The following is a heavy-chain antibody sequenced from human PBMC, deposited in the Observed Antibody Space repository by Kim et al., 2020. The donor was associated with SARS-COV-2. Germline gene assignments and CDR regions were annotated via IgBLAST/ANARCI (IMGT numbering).Heavy chain of an antibody. V-gene: IGHV1-69*13. J-gene: IGHJ5*02. Sequence: SVKVSCKASGDTFSSYTFNWLRQAPGQGLEWIGGIIPLFGTVKYAQKFQGRVTITADESTNTVYMGLSSLRSEDTALFYCARGAVVVESATPPDRWGQG. D-gene: IGHD2-15*01. CDR2: IIPLFGTV. CDR3: ARGAVVVESATPPDR. CDR1: GDTFSSYT.